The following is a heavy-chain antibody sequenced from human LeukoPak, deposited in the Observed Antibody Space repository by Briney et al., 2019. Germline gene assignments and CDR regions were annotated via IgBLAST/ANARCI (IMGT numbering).Heavy chain of an antibody. V-gene: IGHV4-59*08. CDR2: IYYTGST. D-gene: IGHD4-17*01. CDR3: ARRTTVTPNWFDP. CDR1: GGPISSYQ. Sequence: PSETLSLTCTVSGGPISSYQSSWIRQPPGKGLDWMGLIYYTGSTNYHPSLKSRITISLDTSKNQFSLKLSSVTAADTAVYYCARRTTVTPNWFDPWGQGTLVTVSS. J-gene: IGHJ5*02.